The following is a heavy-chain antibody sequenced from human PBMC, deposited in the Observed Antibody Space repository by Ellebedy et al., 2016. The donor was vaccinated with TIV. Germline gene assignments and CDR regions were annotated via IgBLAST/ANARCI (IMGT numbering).Heavy chain of an antibody. Sequence: SETLSLXCAVSGGSISSSNWWSWVRQPPGKGLEWIGEIYHNGSTNYNPSLKSRVTISVDKSKNQFSLKLSSVTAADTAVYYCARDDVVVVTAIRDYCYYYGMDVWGQGTTVTVSS. V-gene: IGHV4-4*02. J-gene: IGHJ6*02. D-gene: IGHD2-21*02. CDR1: GGSISSSNW. CDR3: ARDDVVVVTAIRDYCYYYGMDV. CDR2: IYHNGST.